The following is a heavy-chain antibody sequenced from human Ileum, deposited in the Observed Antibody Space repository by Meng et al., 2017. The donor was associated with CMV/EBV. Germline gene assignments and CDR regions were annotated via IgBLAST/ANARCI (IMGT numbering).Heavy chain of an antibody. D-gene: IGHD2-8*01. CDR1: GGSINNGGHY. CDR3: ATLQGYCTTGVCIPVFWSFDL. CDR2: IYYLGTT. J-gene: IGHJ2*01. V-gene: IGHV4-31*03. Sequence: SETLSLTCIVSGGSINNGGHYWTWIRQHTGKGLEWIGYIYYLGTTDHNPSLKIRVTISIDTSKNQFSLEMNSVTPADTAMYYCATLQGYCTTGVCIPVFWSFDLWGRGTLVTVSS.